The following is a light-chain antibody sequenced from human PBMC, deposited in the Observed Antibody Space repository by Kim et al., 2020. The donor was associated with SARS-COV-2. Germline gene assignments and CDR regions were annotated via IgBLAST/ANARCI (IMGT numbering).Light chain of an antibody. V-gene: IGLV3-1*01. J-gene: IGLJ2*01. Sequence: VSPGQPASITCSGDKLGDKYACCYQQKPGHSPVLVIYQDSKRPSGIPERFSGSNSANTATLTLSGTQAMDEADYYCQAWDSSTAVVFGGGTQLTVL. CDR2: QDS. CDR3: QAWDSSTAVV. CDR1: KLGDKY.